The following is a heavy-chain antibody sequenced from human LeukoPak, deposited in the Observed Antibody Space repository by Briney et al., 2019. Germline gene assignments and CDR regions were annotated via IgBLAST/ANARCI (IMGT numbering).Heavy chain of an antibody. CDR3: AGHHPRNTVDF. CDR1: GGSISSSSYY. CDR2: IYYSGST. D-gene: IGHD2/OR15-2a*01. J-gene: IGHJ4*02. V-gene: IGHV4-39*01. Sequence: SETLSLTCTVSGGSISSSSYYWGWIRQPPGKGLEWIGSIYYSGSTYYNPSLKSRVTISVDTSKNQFSLKLSSVTAADTAVYYCAGHHPRNTVDFWGQGALVTVSS.